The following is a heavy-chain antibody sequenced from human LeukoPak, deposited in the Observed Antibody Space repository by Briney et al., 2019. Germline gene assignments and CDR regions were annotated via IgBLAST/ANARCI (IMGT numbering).Heavy chain of an antibody. D-gene: IGHD5-24*01. CDR1: GFTFRTSA. J-gene: IGHJ4*02. CDR3: AKRTMSAFDS. CDR2: ISGSGNGT. V-gene: IGHV3-23*01. Sequence: GGSLRPSCAASGFTFRTSAMNWVRQAPGKGLEWLCGISGSGNGTYYADSVKGRFTISRDNSQNMVYLLMNSLTVEDAATYYCAKRTMSAFDSWGQGTLLIVSS.